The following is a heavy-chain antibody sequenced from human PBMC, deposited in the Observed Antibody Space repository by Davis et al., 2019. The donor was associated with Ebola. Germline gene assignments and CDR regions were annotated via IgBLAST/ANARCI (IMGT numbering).Heavy chain of an antibody. CDR3: AKDNRNIWSEV. J-gene: IGHJ3*01. V-gene: IGHV3-23*01. CDR1: GFIFSTYV. Sequence: PGGSLRLSCSASGFIFSTYVMSWVRQAPGKGLEWVSTYVTGADTYYADYVKGRFTISRDNSKNHLYLQMNGLRVDDTAIYYCAKDNRNIWSEVWGQGTMVTVSS. CDR2: VTGADT. D-gene: IGHD2/OR15-2a*01.